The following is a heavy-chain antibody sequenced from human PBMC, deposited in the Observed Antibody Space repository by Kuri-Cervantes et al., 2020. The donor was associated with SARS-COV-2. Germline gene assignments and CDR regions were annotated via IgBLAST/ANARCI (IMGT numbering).Heavy chain of an antibody. D-gene: IGHD1-26*01. CDR3: ARQEWELLGAGYYYYLDV. J-gene: IGHJ6*03. Sequence: SETLSLTSTVSGYSISSGYYWGWIRQPTGKGLEWIGSIYYSGSTYYNPSLKSRVTISVDTSKNQFSLKLSSVTAADTAVYDCARQEWELLGAGYYYYLDVWGKGTTVTVSS. V-gene: IGHV4-38-2*02. CDR1: GYSISSGYY. CDR2: IYYSGST.